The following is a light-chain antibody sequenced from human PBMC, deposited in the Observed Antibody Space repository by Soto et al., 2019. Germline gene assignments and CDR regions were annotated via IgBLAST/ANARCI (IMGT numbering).Light chain of an antibody. CDR2: GAS. J-gene: IGKJ2*01. Sequence: EIVMTQSPGTLSVSPGARVTLSCRASQSVSSNLAWYQQKPGQAPRLLLYGASTRATGIPARFSGSGSGTEFTLTISSLQSEDFAVYYCLQYINWPFTFGQGTKLEIK. V-gene: IGKV3-15*01. CDR3: LQYINWPFT. CDR1: QSVSSN.